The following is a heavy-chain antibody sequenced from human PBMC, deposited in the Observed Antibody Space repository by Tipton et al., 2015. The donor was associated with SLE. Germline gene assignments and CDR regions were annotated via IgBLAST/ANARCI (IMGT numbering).Heavy chain of an antibody. D-gene: IGHD3-3*01. CDR1: GFTFSTYA. CDR3: AKSTDFWSGYKTGMAA. V-gene: IGHV3-23*01. CDR2: ISGSGGST. Sequence: SLRLSCAASGFTFSTYAMSWVRQAPGKGLEWVSAISGSGGSTYYADSVKGRFTISRDNSKNTLYLQMNSLRAEDTAVYYCAKSTDFWSGYKTGMAAGGQGPTVTVSS. J-gene: IGHJ6*02.